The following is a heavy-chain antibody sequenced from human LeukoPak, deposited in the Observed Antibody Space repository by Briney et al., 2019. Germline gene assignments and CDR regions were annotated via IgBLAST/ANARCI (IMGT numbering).Heavy chain of an antibody. J-gene: IGHJ4*02. V-gene: IGHV3-48*03. CDR3: AKDSTSLWELLDY. Sequence: GGSLRLSCAASGFTFSSYEMNWVRQAPGKGLEWVSYISSSGSTIYYADSVKGRFTISRDNSKNTLYLQMNSLRAEDTAVYYCAKDSTSLWELLDYWGQGTLVTVSS. D-gene: IGHD1-26*01. CDR1: GFTFSSYE. CDR2: ISSSGSTI.